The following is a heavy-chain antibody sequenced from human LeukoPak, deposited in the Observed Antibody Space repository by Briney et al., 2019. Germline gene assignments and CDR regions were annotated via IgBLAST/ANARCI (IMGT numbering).Heavy chain of an antibody. CDR3: ARMHDFSSAYFDY. CDR2: IYYSGST. D-gene: IGHD3-3*01. CDR1: GGSISSYY. J-gene: IGHJ4*02. Sequence: SETLSLTCTVSGGSISSYYWSWIRQPPGKGLEWIAYIYYSGSTNYNPSLKSRVTISIDTSKNQFSLKLSSVTAADTAGYYCARMHDFSSAYFDYWGQGTLVTVSS. V-gene: IGHV4-59*01.